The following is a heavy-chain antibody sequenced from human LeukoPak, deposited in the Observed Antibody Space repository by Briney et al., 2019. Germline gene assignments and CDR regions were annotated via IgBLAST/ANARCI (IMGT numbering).Heavy chain of an antibody. CDR3: ARDPNGDYIGAFDM. CDR2: ISGTGDRT. D-gene: IGHD4-17*01. J-gene: IGHJ3*02. CDR1: GFTFSTYG. V-gene: IGHV3-23*01. Sequence: PGGSLRLSCAGSGFTFSTYGMTWVRQAPGEGLEWVSGISGTGDRTFYADSVKGRFTISRDNSKNTLYLQMNGPRAEDTAVYYCARDPNGDYIGAFDMWGRGTLVTVSS.